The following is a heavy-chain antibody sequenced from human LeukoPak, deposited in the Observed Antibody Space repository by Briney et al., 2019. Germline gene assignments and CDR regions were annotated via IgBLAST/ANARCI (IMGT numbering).Heavy chain of an antibody. V-gene: IGHV2-70*11. J-gene: IGHJ4*02. CDR1: GFSLSTSGMC. CDR3: ARASYDYGVNDFDY. Sequence: SGPWLAKPTQTLTLTCTFSGFSLSTSGMCVSWIRQPPGKALEWLARIDWDDDRYYSTSLKPRLTISKDPSKNLVVLTMTNMDPVDTATYYCARASYDYGVNDFDYWGRGTGHSVPS. D-gene: IGHD4-23*01. CDR2: IDWDDDR.